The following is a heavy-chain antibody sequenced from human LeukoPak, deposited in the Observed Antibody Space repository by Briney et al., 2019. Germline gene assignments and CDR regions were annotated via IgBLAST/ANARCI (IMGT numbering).Heavy chain of an antibody. V-gene: IGHV4-34*01. Sequence: SETLSLTCAVYGGSFSGYYWSWIRQPPGKGLEWIGEINHSGSTNYNPSLKSRVTISVDTSKNQFSLKLSSVTAADTAVYYCARHARGYYYDSSGSNDYWSQGTLVTVSS. D-gene: IGHD3-22*01. CDR3: ARHARGYYYDSSGSNDY. CDR2: INHSGST. J-gene: IGHJ4*02. CDR1: GGSFSGYY.